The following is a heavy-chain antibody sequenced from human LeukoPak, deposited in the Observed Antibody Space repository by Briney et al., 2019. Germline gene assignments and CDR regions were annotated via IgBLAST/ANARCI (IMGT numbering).Heavy chain of an antibody. CDR1: GGSINSNF. V-gene: IGHV4-59*08. CDR3: TRHRDYYDT. Sequence: SETLSLTCTVSGGSINSNFYTWIRQPPGKGLEWIGNIYDSGSAKYNPSLKSRVTISGDTSKNQVSLKLTSVTAADTAVYFCTRHRDYYDTWGSGTLVTVSS. CDR2: IYDSGSA. D-gene: IGHD3-22*01. J-gene: IGHJ4*02.